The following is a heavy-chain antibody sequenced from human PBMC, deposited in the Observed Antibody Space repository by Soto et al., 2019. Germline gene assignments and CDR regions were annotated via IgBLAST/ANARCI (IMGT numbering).Heavy chain of an antibody. J-gene: IGHJ4*02. CDR3: ARGGGYYDTTSFDY. CDR2: ISAYNGNT. CDR1: GYTFTSYG. V-gene: IGHV1-18*01. D-gene: IGHD3-22*01. Sequence: PSVKVSCKASGYTFTSYGISWVRQAPGQGLEWMGWISAYNGNTNYAQKLQGRVTMTTDISTSTAYMELRSLRSDDTAVYYCARGGGYYDTTSFDYWGQGTLVTVSS.